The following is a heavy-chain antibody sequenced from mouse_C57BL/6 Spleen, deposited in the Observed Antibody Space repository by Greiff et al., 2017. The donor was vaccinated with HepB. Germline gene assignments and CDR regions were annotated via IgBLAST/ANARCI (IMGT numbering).Heavy chain of an antibody. CDR2: IYPGDGDT. V-gene: IGHV1-80*01. CDR1: GYAFSSYW. CDR3: ARDYSGSSYRYFEV. Sequence: VHLVESGAELVKPGASVKISCKASGYAFSSYWLNWVKQRPGKGLEWIGQIYPGDGDTNYNGKFKGKATLTADKSSSTAYMQLSSLTSEDSAVYFCARDYSGSSYRYFEVRGRGTTVPDFS. D-gene: IGHD1-1*01. J-gene: IGHJ1*03.